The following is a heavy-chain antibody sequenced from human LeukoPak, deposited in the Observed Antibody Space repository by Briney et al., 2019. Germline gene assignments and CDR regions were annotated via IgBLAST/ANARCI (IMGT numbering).Heavy chain of an antibody. D-gene: IGHD2-21*02. V-gene: IGHV1-46*01. CDR3: ARGLWPVYVVVTAIGYFDY. CDR1: GYTFTSYY. Sequence: ASVKVSCKASGYTFTSYYMHWVRQAPGQGLEWMGIINPSGGSTSYAQKFQGRVTMTRDTSTSTVYMELSSLRSEDTAVYYCARGLWPVYVVVTAIGYFDYWGQGTLVTVSP. J-gene: IGHJ4*02. CDR2: INPSGGST.